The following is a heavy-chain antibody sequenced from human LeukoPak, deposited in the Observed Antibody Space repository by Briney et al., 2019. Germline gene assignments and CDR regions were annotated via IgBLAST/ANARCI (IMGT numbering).Heavy chain of an antibody. V-gene: IGHV4-4*07. CDR2: MYITGNT. CDR3: ARDSTASSPWYFDL. Sequence: SEALSLTCTVSGGSISSYYWSWIRQPAGKGLEWIGRMYITGNTNYNPSLKSRVTMSLDTSKNHFSLKLSSVTAADTAVYYCARDSTASSPWYFDLWGRGTLVTVSS. J-gene: IGHJ2*01. D-gene: IGHD2-21*02. CDR1: GGSISSYY.